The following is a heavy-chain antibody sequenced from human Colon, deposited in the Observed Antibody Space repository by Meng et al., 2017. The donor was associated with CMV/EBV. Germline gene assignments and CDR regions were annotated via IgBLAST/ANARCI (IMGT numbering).Heavy chain of an antibody. D-gene: IGHD2-15*01. Sequence: ASVKVSCKASGYPFTNYDINWVRQATGQELEWMGWMNPNSGETGFAQKFQGRITMTRDTSISTAYLELSTLKSEDTTLYFCAVIVPATDYSYGTDVWGQGTTVTVSS. J-gene: IGHJ6*02. CDR2: MNPNSGET. V-gene: IGHV1-8*01. CDR1: GYPFTNYD. CDR3: AVIVPATDYSYGTDV.